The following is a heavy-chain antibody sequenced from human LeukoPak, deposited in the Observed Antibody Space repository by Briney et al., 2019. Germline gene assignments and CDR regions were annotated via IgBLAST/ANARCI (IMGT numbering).Heavy chain of an antibody. D-gene: IGHD1-26*01. J-gene: IGHJ4*02. Sequence: PSETLSLTCTVSGGSISSGLQYWSWIRQPAGKGLEWIGRVYTGGSTNYNPSLKSRVTILVDTSKNQFFLNLMSVTAADTAVYFCARQVAKVGATHFDYWGQGSLVTVSS. CDR2: VYTGGST. V-gene: IGHV4-61*02. CDR1: GGSISSGLQY. CDR3: ARQVAKVGATHFDY.